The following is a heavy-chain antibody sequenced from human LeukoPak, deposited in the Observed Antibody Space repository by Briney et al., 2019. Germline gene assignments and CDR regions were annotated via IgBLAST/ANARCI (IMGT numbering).Heavy chain of an antibody. Sequence: SVKVSCKASGGTFSSYAISWVRQAPGQGLEWMGGIIPIFGTANYAQKFQGGVTITADESTSTAYMELSSLRSEDTAVYYCARDGDYDILTGEPYYFDYWGQGTLVTVSS. V-gene: IGHV1-69*13. CDR1: GGTFSSYA. CDR2: IIPIFGTA. CDR3: ARDGDYDILTGEPYYFDY. D-gene: IGHD3-9*01. J-gene: IGHJ4*02.